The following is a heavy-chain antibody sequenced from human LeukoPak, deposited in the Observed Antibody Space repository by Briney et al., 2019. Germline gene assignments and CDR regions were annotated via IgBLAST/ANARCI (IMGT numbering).Heavy chain of an antibody. J-gene: IGHJ4*02. CDR2: IYYTGST. D-gene: IGHD5-18*01. Sequence: SETLSLTCGVSGGAITNYYWNWIRQAPGKGLEWLGYIYYTGSTTYNPSVKSRITISLDTSKKQISLKLRSVTAADTAVYYCARGDTAMVRYFDYWGQGTLVTVSS. V-gene: IGHV4-59*01. CDR1: GGAITNYY. CDR3: ARGDTAMVRYFDY.